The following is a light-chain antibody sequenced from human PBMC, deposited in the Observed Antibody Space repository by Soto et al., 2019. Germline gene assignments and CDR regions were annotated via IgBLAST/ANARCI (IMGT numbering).Light chain of an antibody. Sequence: QSALTQPASVSGSPGQSITISCTGTSSDVGGYNYVSWYQQHPGKAPKLMIYDVRNRPSGVSNRFSDSKSVNTASLTISGLQAEDEADYYCSSYTTVSTYVFGTGTKVTVL. J-gene: IGLJ1*01. CDR1: SSDVGGYNY. CDR3: SSYTTVSTYV. CDR2: DVR. V-gene: IGLV2-14*01.